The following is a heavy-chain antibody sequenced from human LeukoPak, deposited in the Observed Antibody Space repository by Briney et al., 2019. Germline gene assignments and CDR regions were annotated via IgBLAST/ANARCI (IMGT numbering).Heavy chain of an antibody. CDR1: ELTFSTYS. J-gene: IGHJ6*02. D-gene: IGHD5-24*01. V-gene: IGHV3-23*01. Sequence: GGSLRLSCVGSELTFSTYSMSWVRQAPGKGLEWVSAISGSGGSTFYADSVKGRFTISRDNSKNTLFLQMNSLGAEDTAIYYCATRGKDGYNANYYGMDVWGQGTTVTVSS. CDR3: ATRGKDGYNANYYGMDV. CDR2: ISGSGGST.